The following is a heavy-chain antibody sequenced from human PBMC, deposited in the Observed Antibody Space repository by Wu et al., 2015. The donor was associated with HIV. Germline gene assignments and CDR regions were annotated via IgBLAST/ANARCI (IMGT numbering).Heavy chain of an antibody. CDR3: ARLQSLTGFYSNADY. J-gene: IGHJ4*02. D-gene: IGHD2-8*02. V-gene: IGHV1-2*02. CDR1: GYTFTGHY. CDR2: INPDTGAT. Sequence: QVQLVQSGTDVKKPGASVKISCKASGYTFTGHYLHWVRQAPGHGLEWMGWINPDTGATNSAQKFQGRVTMTRDTAVSTAYMELNSLRSDDTAVYYCARLQSLTGFYSNADYWGQGTLVTVSS.